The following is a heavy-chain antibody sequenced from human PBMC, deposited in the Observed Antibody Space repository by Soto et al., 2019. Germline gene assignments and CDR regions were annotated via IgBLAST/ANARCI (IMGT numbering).Heavy chain of an antibody. CDR3: ARSIVVVPAAIGGMDY. CDR1: GGSISSYY. J-gene: IGHJ4*02. CDR2: IYYSGST. D-gene: IGHD2-2*02. Sequence: QVQLQESGPGLVKPSETLSLTCTVSGGSISSYYWSWIRQPPGKGLEWIGYIYYSGSTNYNPSLKSRVTISVDTSKNQFSLKLSSVTAADTAVYYCARSIVVVPAAIGGMDYWGQGTLVTVSS. V-gene: IGHV4-59*01.